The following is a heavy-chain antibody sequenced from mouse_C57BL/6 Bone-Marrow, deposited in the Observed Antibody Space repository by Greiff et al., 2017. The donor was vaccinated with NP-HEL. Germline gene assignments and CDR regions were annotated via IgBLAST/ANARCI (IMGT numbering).Heavy chain of an antibody. CDR1: GYTFTSYW. Sequence: VQLQQSGAELVKPGASVKLSCKASGYTFTSYWMHWVKQRPGQGLEWIGMIHPNSGSTNYNEKFKGKATLTVDKSSSTAYMQLSSLTSEYSAVYYCERGERNFDVWGTGTTVTVSS. CDR3: ERGERNFDV. V-gene: IGHV1-64*01. CDR2: IHPNSGST. J-gene: IGHJ1*03.